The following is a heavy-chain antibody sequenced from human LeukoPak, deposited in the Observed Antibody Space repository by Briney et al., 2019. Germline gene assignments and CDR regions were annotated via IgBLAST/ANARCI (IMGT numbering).Heavy chain of an antibody. CDR1: GYTFNTYG. J-gene: IGHJ6*02. V-gene: IGHV1-18*01. Sequence: ASVKVSCKASGYTFNTYGITWVRQAPGQGLEWMGWINTDNGNTNYAQNLQGRASMTTDTSTTTAYMELRSLRSDDTAVYYCARDPWYYGSGTPKFWGYYGMDVWGQGTTVTVSS. CDR3: ARDPWYYGSGTPKFWGYYGMDV. CDR2: INTDNGNT. D-gene: IGHD3-10*01.